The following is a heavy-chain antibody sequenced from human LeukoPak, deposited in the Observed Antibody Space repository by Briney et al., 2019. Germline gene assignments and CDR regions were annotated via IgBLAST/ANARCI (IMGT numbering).Heavy chain of an antibody. CDR2: ISRSAGAT. V-gene: IGHV3-23*01. CDR1: GFTVSGNY. CDR3: AKHAGGHDLDALDI. D-gene: IGHD2-2*01. J-gene: IGHJ3*02. Sequence: GGSLRLSCTASGFTVSGNYMSWVRQAPGKGLEWVSSISRSAGATYYADSVKGRFTISRDNSRNTLSLHMNSLKAEDTAVYFCAKHAGGHDLDALDIWGQGTMVTVSS.